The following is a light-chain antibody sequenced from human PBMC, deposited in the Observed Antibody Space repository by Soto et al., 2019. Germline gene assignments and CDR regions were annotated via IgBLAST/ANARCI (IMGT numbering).Light chain of an antibody. CDR1: QTISTW. CDR3: QQYNSYPWT. Sequence: IPMTQSPSTLSASVGDRVTFTCRASQTISTWLAWYQQKPGEAPKLLIYKASTLEVRVPSRFSASGSGTEFTLTINTLQPADFATYYCQQYNSYPWTFGQGTKV. CDR2: KAS. V-gene: IGKV1-5*03. J-gene: IGKJ1*01.